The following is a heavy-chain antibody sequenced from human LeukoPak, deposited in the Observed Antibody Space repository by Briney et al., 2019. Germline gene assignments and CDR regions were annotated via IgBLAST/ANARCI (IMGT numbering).Heavy chain of an antibody. CDR3: ASWYSSSWYFDY. Sequence: KPSETLSLTCTVSGGSISSSSYYWGWIRQPPGKGLEWIGSIYYSGSTYYNPSLKSRVTISVDTSKNQFSLKLSSVTAADTAVYYCASWYSSSWYFDYWGQGTLVTVSS. D-gene: IGHD6-13*01. V-gene: IGHV4-39*01. CDR2: IYYSGST. J-gene: IGHJ4*02. CDR1: GGSISSSSYY.